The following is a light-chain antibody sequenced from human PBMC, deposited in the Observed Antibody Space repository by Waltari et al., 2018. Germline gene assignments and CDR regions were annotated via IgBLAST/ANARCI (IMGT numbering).Light chain of an antibody. V-gene: IGKV4-1*01. Sequence: DIVMTQSPDSLAVSLGERATINCKSSQSVLYSSNNKNSLTWYQHKPGQPPKLLTCWASTRDSGVPDRFSGSGSGTDFTLTISSLQAEAVAVYYCQQYYSIPFTFGPGTKVDVK. CDR3: QQYYSIPFT. CDR2: WAS. J-gene: IGKJ3*01. CDR1: QSVLYSSNNKNS.